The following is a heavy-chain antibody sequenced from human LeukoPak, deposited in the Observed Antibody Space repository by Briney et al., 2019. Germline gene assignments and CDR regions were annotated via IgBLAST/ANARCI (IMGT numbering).Heavy chain of an antibody. V-gene: IGHV4-4*07. J-gene: IGHJ5*02. CDR3: ARSNSGSYGWFDP. CDR1: GDSMSGY. D-gene: IGHD1-26*01. CDR2: ISTSGGT. Sequence: KPSETLSFTCTVSGDSMSGYWGWVRQPAGKGLEWIGRISTSGGTDYNPSLKSRITMSVDTSKNQFSLKLRSMTAADTAVYYCARSNSGSYGWFDPWGQGTLVTVSS.